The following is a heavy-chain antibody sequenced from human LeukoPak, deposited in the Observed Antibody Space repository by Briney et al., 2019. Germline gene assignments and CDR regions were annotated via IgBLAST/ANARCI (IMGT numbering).Heavy chain of an antibody. J-gene: IGHJ4*02. D-gene: IGHD6-19*01. Sequence: GGSLRLSCAASGFTFSSYAMSWVRQAPGKGLEWVSAISGSGGSTYYADSVKGRFTISRDNAKNSLYLQMNSLRAEDTAVYYCALIAVAGTGSFDYWGQGTLVTVSS. CDR3: ALIAVAGTGSFDY. CDR1: GFTFSSYA. V-gene: IGHV3-23*01. CDR2: ISGSGGST.